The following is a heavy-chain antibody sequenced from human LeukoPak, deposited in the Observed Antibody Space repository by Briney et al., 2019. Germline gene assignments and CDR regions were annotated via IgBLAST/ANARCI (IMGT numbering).Heavy chain of an antibody. J-gene: IGHJ5*02. CDR1: GGSISSGGYS. CDR2: IYYSGST. D-gene: IGHD3-3*01. CDR3: ARSRQHYDFWSGYFT. V-gene: IGHV4-31*03. Sequence: SETLSLTCTVSGGSISSGGYSWSWIRQHPGKGLEWIGYIYYSGSTYYNPSLKSRVTISVDTSKNQFSLKLSSVTAADTAVYYCARSRQHYDFWSGYFTWGQGTLVTVSS.